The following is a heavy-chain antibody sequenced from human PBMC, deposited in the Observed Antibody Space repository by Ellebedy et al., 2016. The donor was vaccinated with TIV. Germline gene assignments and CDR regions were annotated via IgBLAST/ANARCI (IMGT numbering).Heavy chain of an antibody. CDR1: GDSVSSNSVA. CDR2: TYYRSKWYT. J-gene: IGHJ3*02. CDR3: VRGSRGAFDI. V-gene: IGHV6-1*01. Sequence: SQTLSLTCAISGDSVSSNSVAWHWIRQSPSRGLAWLGRTYYRSKWYTDYAVSVKSRITNNPDTSKNQFSPQLNSLTPEDKALYYCVRGSRGAFDIWGQGTMVTVSS.